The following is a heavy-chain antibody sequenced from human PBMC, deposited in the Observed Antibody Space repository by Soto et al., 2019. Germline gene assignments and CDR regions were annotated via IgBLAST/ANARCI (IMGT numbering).Heavy chain of an antibody. D-gene: IGHD4-4*01. CDR3: VRDYSNSLYYYYGMDV. Sequence: QVQLVESGGGVVQPGRSLRLSCAASGFTFSSYGMHWVRQAPGKGLEWVAVIWYDGSNKYYADSVKGRFTISRDNSKNTLYLQMNSLRAEDTAVYYCVRDYSNSLYYYYGMDVWGQGTTVTVSS. V-gene: IGHV3-33*01. CDR1: GFTFSSYG. J-gene: IGHJ6*02. CDR2: IWYDGSNK.